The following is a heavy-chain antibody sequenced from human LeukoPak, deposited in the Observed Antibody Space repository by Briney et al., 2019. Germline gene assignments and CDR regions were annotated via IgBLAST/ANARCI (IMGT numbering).Heavy chain of an antibody. D-gene: IGHD1-26*01. CDR1: GYTFTSNY. V-gene: IGHV1-46*01. CDR3: AREVVGATYSWFDA. J-gene: IGHJ5*02. Sequence: EASVKVSCKASGYTFTSNYMHWVRQAPGHGLEGMGIINPGIVSTTYAQKFQGRVTMTRDMTTSTVYMELSSLRSEDTAVYYCAREVVGATYSWFDAWGQGTLVTVSS. CDR2: INPGIVST.